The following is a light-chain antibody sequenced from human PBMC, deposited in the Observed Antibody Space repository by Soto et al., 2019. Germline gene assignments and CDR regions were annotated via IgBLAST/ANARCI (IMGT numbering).Light chain of an antibody. CDR1: QGIRSE. CDR2: TAS. CDR3: IQDYNYPLT. V-gene: IGKV1-6*01. Sequence: IQMTQSPSSLSASVGDRVTITCRASQGIRSELGWYQQKPGKAPNLLIYTASNLQSGVPSRFSGSGSGTDFTLTISSLQPEDFATYYCIQDYNYPLTFGGGTKVDIK. J-gene: IGKJ4*01.